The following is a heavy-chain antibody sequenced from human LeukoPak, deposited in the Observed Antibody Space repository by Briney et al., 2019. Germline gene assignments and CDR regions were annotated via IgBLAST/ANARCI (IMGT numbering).Heavy chain of an antibody. CDR3: AKDPPHSDRSIYSDNS. D-gene: IGHD3-22*01. V-gene: IGHV3-23*01. CDR2: ISADGGDI. Sequence: PGGSLRLSCAASGFILSNNIMSWVRQAPGKGLEWVSVISADGGDIYYADSVNGRFTISRDNSKNPLHLQMDSLRAEDTAVYYCAKDPPHSDRSIYSDNSWGQGTLVTVSS. CDR1: GFILSNNI. J-gene: IGHJ4*02.